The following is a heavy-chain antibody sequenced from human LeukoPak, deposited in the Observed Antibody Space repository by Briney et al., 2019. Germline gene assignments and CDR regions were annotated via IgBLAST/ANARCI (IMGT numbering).Heavy chain of an antibody. CDR3: ATQGSSSRDAMAPI. Sequence: SETLSLTCTVSGGSISSSSYYWSWIRQPAGKGLEWIGRIYTSGSTNYNPSLKSRVTISVDTSKNQFSLKLSSVTAADTAVYYCATQGSSSRDAMAPIWGQGTLVTVSS. CDR2: IYTSGST. J-gene: IGHJ4*02. V-gene: IGHV4-61*02. CDR1: GGSISSSSYY. D-gene: IGHD2-2*01.